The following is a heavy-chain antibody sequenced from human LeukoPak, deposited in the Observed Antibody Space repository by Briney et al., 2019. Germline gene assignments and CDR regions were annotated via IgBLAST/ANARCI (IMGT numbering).Heavy chain of an antibody. V-gene: IGHV4-59*08. J-gene: IGHJ5*02. D-gene: IGHD6-25*01. Sequence: SETLSLTCTVSGGSISSYYWSWIRQPPGKGLEWIGYIYYSGSTDYNPSLKSRVTISVDTSKNQFSLKLSSVTAADTAVYYCAIYSSAGNWFDPWGQGTLVTVSS. CDR2: IYYSGST. CDR3: AIYSSAGNWFDP. CDR1: GGSISSYY.